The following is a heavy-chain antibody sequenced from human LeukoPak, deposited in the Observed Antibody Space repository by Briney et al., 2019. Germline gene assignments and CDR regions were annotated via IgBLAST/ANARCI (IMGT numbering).Heavy chain of an antibody. Sequence: AASVKVSCKASGYTFTSYDIHWVRQATGQGLEWMGWMNPNSGNTGYAQKFQGRVTMTRNTSISTAYMELSSLRSEDTAVYYCASSYDSSGRDAFDIWGQGTMVTVSS. V-gene: IGHV1-8*01. CDR2: MNPNSGNT. D-gene: IGHD3-22*01. J-gene: IGHJ3*02. CDR1: GYTFTSYD. CDR3: ASSYDSSGRDAFDI.